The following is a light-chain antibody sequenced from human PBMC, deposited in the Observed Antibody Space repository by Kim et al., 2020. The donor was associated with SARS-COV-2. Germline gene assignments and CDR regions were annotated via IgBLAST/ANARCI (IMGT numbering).Light chain of an antibody. CDR2: EVT. J-gene: IGLJ1*01. CDR3: SSYAGSKSC. V-gene: IGLV2-8*01. Sequence: QSALTQPPSASGSPGQSVTISCTGTGSDVGGYNYVSWYQHHPGKAPKLMIYEVTKRPSGVPDRFSGSRSGNTASLTVSGLQAEDEADYFCSSYAGSKSCFGTGTKVTVL. CDR1: GSDVGGYNY.